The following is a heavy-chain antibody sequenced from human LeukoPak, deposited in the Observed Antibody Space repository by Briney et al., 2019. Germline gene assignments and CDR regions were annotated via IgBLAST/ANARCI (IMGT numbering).Heavy chain of an antibody. CDR3: AKGVAVRGRYFDL. D-gene: IGHD3-10*01. Sequence: GGSLRLSCAPSGFTLSSYWMHWVRQAPGKGLVWVSRINTDGSSTNYADSVKGRFTISRDNAKNTLYLQMNSLRAEDTAVYYCAKGVAVRGRYFDLWGRGTLVTVSS. CDR2: INTDGSST. V-gene: IGHV3-74*01. CDR1: GFTLSSYW. J-gene: IGHJ2*01.